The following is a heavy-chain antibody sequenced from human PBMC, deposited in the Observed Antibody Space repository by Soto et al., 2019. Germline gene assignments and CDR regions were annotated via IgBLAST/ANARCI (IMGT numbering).Heavy chain of an antibody. CDR1: GFSFSSYN. V-gene: IGHV3-21*01. CDR2: IRTTSSYI. J-gene: IGHJ6*02. CDR3: ARVLAAAMNNYYYAMDV. D-gene: IGHD2-2*01. Sequence: GGSLRLSCAASGFSFSSYNMNWVRQTPGKGLGWVASIRTTSSYIHYADSVKGRFTISRDNAKNSLYLQMDSLRAEDTAVYYCARVLAAAMNNYYYAMDVWGQGTTVTV.